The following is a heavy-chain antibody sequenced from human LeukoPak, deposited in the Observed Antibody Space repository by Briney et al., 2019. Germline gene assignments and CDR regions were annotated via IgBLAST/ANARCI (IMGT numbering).Heavy chain of an antibody. V-gene: IGHV4-30-4*07. D-gene: IGHD6-13*01. CDR3: ARARYSRGGLKEKHWLDP. CDR1: GVAISRGGYA. CDR2: IYHSGTT. Sequence: SETLSLTCAVSGVAISRGGYAWNWIRQPPGKGLEWIAYIYHSGTTYYNPSLKSRATISVYTSKNQFSLKLSSVTAADTPVYYCARARYSRGGLKEKHWLDPWGKGIPVTFSS. J-gene: IGHJ5*02.